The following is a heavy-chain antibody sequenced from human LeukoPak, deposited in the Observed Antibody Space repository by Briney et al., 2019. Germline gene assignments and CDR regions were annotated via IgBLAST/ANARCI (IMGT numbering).Heavy chain of an antibody. Sequence: SETLSLTCTVSGGSISSYYWSWIRQPAGKGLEWIGRIYTSGSTNYNPSLKSRVTMSVDTSKNQFSLKLSSVTAADTAVYYCARKYSSGWYYYFDYWGQGTLVTVSS. CDR3: ARKYSSGWYYYFDY. D-gene: IGHD6-19*01. CDR1: GGSISSYY. V-gene: IGHV4-4*07. CDR2: IYTSGST. J-gene: IGHJ4*02.